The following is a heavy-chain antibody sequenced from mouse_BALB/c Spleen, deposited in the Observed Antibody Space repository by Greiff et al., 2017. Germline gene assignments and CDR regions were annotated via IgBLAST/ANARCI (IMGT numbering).Heavy chain of an antibody. J-gene: IGHJ3*01. Sequence: QVTLKVSGPGILKPSQTLSLSCSFSGFSLSTSGMGVGWIRPPSGLGREWLAHIWWDDDKYYNPSLKSQLIVSKDTSTNQVILKITSVDTADTATYYCARSYGNDPFAYWGQGTLVTVSA. CDR1: GFSLSTSGMG. CDR3: ARSYGNDPFAY. CDR2: IWWDDDK. V-gene: IGHV8-8*01. D-gene: IGHD2-2*01.